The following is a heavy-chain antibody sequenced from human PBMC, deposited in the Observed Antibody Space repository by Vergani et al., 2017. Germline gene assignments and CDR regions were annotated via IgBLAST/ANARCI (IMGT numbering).Heavy chain of an antibody. CDR3: SRDLRLLYNRFDP. J-gene: IGHJ5*02. D-gene: IGHD1-14*01. Sequence: QVQLVESGGGVVQPGRSPRLSCAASGFTFHQYGMHWVRQAPGRRLEWVAVTWYDGNNKQYADSVEGRFTLSRDNSKSTMYLQMTSLRDEDTGVYYCSRDLRLLYNRFDPWGQGTLVTVSS. CDR2: TWYDGNNK. CDR1: GFTFHQYG. V-gene: IGHV3-33*01.